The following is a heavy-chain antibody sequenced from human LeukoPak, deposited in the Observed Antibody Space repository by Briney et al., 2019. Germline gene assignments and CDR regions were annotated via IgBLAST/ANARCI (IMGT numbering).Heavy chain of an antibody. CDR2: IRYDGSNK. Sequence: GGSLRLSCAASGFTFSSYGMHWVRQAPGKGLEWVAFIRYDGSNKYYADSVKGRFTISRDNSKNTLYLQMNSLRAEDTAVYYCARDQFGLGGYYYGMDVWGQGTTVTVSS. J-gene: IGHJ6*02. CDR1: GFTFSSYG. D-gene: IGHD3-10*01. CDR3: ARDQFGLGGYYYGMDV. V-gene: IGHV3-30*02.